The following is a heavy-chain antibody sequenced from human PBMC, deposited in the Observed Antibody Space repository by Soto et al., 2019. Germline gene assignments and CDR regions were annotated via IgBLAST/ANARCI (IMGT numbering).Heavy chain of an antibody. V-gene: IGHV1-18*01. D-gene: IGHD4-17*01. J-gene: IGHJ4*02. CDR1: GYTFTSYC. CDR2: ISAYNGNT. Sequence: GASVNVSCKASGYTFTSYCISWARQAPGQGLEWLGWISAYNGNTNYAQKLQGRVTMTTDTSTSTAYMELRSLRSDDTAVYYCARVDDYGDYEPFAYWGQGTLVTVSS. CDR3: ARVDDYGDYEPFAY.